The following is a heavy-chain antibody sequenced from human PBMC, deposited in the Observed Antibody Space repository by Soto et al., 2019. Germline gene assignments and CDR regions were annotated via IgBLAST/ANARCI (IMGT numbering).Heavy chain of an antibody. CDR3: ARRAALAFDI. V-gene: IGHV4-59*01. J-gene: IGHJ3*02. CDR1: GGPISSYY. Sequence: PSETLSLTCTVSGGPISSYYWSWIRQPPGKGLEWIGYIYYSGSTNYNPSLKSRVTISVDTSKNQFSLKLSSVTAADTAVYYCARRAALAFDIWGQGTMVTVSS. D-gene: IGHD6-13*01. CDR2: IYYSGST.